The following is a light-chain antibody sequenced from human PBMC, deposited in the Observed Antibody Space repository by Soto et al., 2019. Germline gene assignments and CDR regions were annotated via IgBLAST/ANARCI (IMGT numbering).Light chain of an antibody. J-gene: IGKJ4*01. CDR2: DAS. CDR3: QQYEDLPLT. V-gene: IGKV1-33*01. CDR1: QGISNF. Sequence: DIQMTQSPSSLSASVGASVTITCQASQGISNFLNWYQQKAGKAPSLLVYDASNLQPGVPSRFSGRGSGTHFTFTISGLQHEDVATYYCQQYEDLPLTFGGGTKVEI.